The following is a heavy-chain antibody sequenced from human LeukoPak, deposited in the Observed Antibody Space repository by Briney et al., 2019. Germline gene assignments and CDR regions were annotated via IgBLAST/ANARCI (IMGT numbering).Heavy chain of an antibody. CDR3: ARDLAVAGYD. V-gene: IGHV3-7*01. Sequence: GGSLRLSCAASGFIFSRYWMSWVRQTAGKGLEWVANIKQDGSEIYYVDSVKGRFTISRDNAKNSLYLQMNSLRVEDTAVYYCARDLAVAGYDWGQGTLVIVSS. CDR2: IKQDGSEI. CDR1: GFIFSRYW. D-gene: IGHD6-19*01. J-gene: IGHJ4*02.